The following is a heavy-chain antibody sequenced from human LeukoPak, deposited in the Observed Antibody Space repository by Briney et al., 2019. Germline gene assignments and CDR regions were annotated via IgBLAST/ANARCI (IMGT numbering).Heavy chain of an antibody. Sequence: PSETLSLTCTDSGGSISSGGYYWSWIRQHPGKGLEWIGYIYYSGSTYYNPSLKSRVTISVDTSKNQFSLKLSSVTAADTAVYYCARGEYQLLPLYFDYWGQGTLVTVSS. CDR1: GGSISSGGYY. V-gene: IGHV4-31*03. D-gene: IGHD2-2*01. J-gene: IGHJ4*02. CDR3: ARGEYQLLPLYFDY. CDR2: IYYSGST.